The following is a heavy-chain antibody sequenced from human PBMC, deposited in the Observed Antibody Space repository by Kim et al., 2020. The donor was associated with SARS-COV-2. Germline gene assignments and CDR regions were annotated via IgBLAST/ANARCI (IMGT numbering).Heavy chain of an antibody. CDR2: INHSGST. V-gene: IGHV4-34*01. CDR1: GGSFSGYY. Sequence: SETLSLTCAVYGGSFSGYYWSWIRQPPGKGLEWIGEINHSGSTNYNPSLKSRVTISVDTSKNQFSLKLSSVTAADTAVYYCARGKQWLVYFDYWGQGTLV. J-gene: IGHJ4*02. CDR3: ARGKQWLVYFDY. D-gene: IGHD6-19*01.